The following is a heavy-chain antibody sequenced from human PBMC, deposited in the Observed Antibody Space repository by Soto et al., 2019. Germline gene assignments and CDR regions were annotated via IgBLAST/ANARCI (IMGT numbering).Heavy chain of an antibody. D-gene: IGHD2-15*01. CDR3: VRGGGRWPGDVGS. Sequence: SETLSLTCSVAGGSISGDYYWSWIRQSPEKGLEWIGYIYYSGRSYSNPALQSRLSMSLDTSKNQFSLKLRSGRVADTAVYYCVRGGGRWPGDVGSWGQGSVVT. V-gene: IGHV4-30-4*02. J-gene: IGHJ5*02. CDR2: IYYSGRS. CDR1: GGSISGDYY.